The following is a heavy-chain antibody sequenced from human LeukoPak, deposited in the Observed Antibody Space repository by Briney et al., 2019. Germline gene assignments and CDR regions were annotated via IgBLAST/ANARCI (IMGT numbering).Heavy chain of an antibody. V-gene: IGHV3-64*02. CDR3: ARDMTTVTTNAFDI. D-gene: IGHD4-17*01. J-gene: IGHJ3*02. CDR1: GFTFSSYA. Sequence: GGSLRLSCAASGFTFSSYAMHWVRQAPGKGLEYVSGISTNGGSTYYADSVKGRFTISRDNSKNTLYLQMKSLRAEDTAVYYCARDMTTVTTNAFDIWGQGTMVTVSS. CDR2: ISTNGGST.